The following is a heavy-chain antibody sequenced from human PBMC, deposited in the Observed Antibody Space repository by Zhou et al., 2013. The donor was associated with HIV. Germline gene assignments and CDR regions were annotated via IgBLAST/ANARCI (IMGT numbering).Heavy chain of an antibody. V-gene: IGHV1-69*04. D-gene: IGHD6-6*01. Sequence: QVQLVQSGAEVKKPGSSVKVSCKASGGTFSSYAISWVRQAPGQGLEWMGRIIPILGIANYAQKFQGRVTITADKSTSTAYMELSSLRSEDTAVYYCARGISKQLVHDSYYYYMDVWGKGTTVTVSS. CDR2: IIPILGIA. CDR3: ARGISKQLVHDSYYYYMDV. CDR1: GGTFSSYA. J-gene: IGHJ6*03.